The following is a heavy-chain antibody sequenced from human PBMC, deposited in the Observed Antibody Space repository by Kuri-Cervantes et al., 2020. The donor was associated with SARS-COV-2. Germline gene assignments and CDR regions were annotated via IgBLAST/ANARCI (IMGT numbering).Heavy chain of an antibody. CDR1: GGSFSGYY. CDR2: INHSGST. D-gene: IGHD6-13*01. Sequence: ESLKISCAVYGGSFSGYYWSWIRQPPGKGLEWIGEINHSGSTNYNPSLKSRVTISVDTSKNQFSLKLSSVTAADTAVYYCARGAEGSPFDYWGQGTLVTVSS. J-gene: IGHJ4*02. V-gene: IGHV4-34*01. CDR3: ARGAEGSPFDY.